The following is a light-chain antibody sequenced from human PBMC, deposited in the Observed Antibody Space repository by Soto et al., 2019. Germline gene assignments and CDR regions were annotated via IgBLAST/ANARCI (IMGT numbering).Light chain of an antibody. CDR3: CSYAGSSTYVV. CDR2: EGS. V-gene: IGLV2-23*01. J-gene: IGLJ2*01. CDR1: SSDVGSYNL. Sequence: QSVLTQPASVSGSPGQSITISWTGTSSDVGSYNLVSWYQQHPGKAPKLMIYEGSKRPSGVSNRFSGSKSGNTASLTISGLQAEDEADYYCCSYAGSSTYVVFGGGTKLTAL.